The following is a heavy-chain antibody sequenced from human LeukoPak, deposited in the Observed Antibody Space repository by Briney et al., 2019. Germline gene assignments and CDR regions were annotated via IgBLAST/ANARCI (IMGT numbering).Heavy chain of an antibody. V-gene: IGHV3-23*01. Sequence: PGGSLRLSRVASGFTFSSYAMSWVRQAPGKGLEWVSGISGGGISTYYTDSVKGRFTISRDNSKNTLYLQMNSLRAEDTAGYYCAKDGDGSGWFFDSWGQGTLVTVSS. J-gene: IGHJ4*02. CDR2: ISGGGIST. CDR3: AKDGDGSGWFFDS. D-gene: IGHD6-19*01. CDR1: GFTFSSYA.